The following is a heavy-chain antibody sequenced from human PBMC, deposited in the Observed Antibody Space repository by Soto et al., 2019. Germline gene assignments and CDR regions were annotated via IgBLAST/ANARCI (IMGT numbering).Heavy chain of an antibody. CDR1: GFTFDDYA. CDR2: ISWNSGSI. Sequence: GGSLRLSCAASGFTFDDYAMHWVRQAPGKGLEWVSGISWNSGSIGYADSVKGRFTISRDNAKNSLYLQMNSLRAEDTALYYCANAMGWYYGSGSYYYYYGMDVWGQGTTVTVSS. V-gene: IGHV3-9*01. D-gene: IGHD3-10*01. CDR3: ANAMGWYYGSGSYYYYYGMDV. J-gene: IGHJ6*02.